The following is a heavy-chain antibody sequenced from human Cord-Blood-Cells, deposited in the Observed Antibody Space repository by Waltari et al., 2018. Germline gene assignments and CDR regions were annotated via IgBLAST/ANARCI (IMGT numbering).Heavy chain of an antibody. V-gene: IGHV1-46*01. D-gene: IGHD3-10*01. CDR3: ARGEGIGY. CDR1: GYTFPSYY. Sequence: QVQLVQSGAEVKKPGASVKVSCKASGYTFPSYYMHWVRQAPGQGLEWMGIVNPSGGSTSYAQKSEGRVTMTRDTSTSAVYMELSSLRSEDTAVYYCARGEGIGYWGQGTLVTVSS. CDR2: VNPSGGST. J-gene: IGHJ4*02.